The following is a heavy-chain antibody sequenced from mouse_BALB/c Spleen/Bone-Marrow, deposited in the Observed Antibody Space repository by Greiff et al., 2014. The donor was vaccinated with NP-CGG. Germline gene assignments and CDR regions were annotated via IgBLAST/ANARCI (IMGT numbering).Heavy chain of an antibody. Sequence: EVNVVESGGGLVQPGGSLKLSCATSGFTFSDYYMYWVRQTPEKRLEWVAYISNGGGSTYYPDTVKGRFTISRDNAKNTLYLQMSRLKSEDTAMYYCARPLPDSSGYGWFAYWGQGTLVTVSA. CDR3: ARPLPDSSGYGWFAY. V-gene: IGHV5-12*02. CDR1: GFTFSDYY. J-gene: IGHJ3*01. D-gene: IGHD3-2*01. CDR2: ISNGGGST.